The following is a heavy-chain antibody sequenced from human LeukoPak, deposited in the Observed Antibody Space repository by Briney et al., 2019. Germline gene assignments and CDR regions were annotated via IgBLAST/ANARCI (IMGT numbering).Heavy chain of an antibody. CDR2: IYYSGST. V-gene: IGHV4-59*11. D-gene: IGHD4-17*01. CDR1: GFTFVIHD. J-gene: IGHJ4*02. CDR3: ARETTVTYYFDY. Sequence: ASLRLSCAASGFTFVIHDMSWVRQVPGKGLEWIGYIYYSGSTNYNPSLKSRVTISVDTSKNQFSLKLSSVTAADTAVYYCARETTVTYYFDYWGQGTLVTVSS.